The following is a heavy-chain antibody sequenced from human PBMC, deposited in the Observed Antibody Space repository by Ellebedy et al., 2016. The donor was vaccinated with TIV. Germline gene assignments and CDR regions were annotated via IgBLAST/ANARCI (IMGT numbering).Heavy chain of an antibody. D-gene: IGHD5-18*01. J-gene: IGHJ4*02. V-gene: IGHV4-59*01. CDR2: IYYSGIT. CDR1: GGSISSYY. Sequence: SETLSLTCTVSGGSISSYYWSWIRQPPGKGLEWIGFIYYSGITNYNPSLKSRVTISVDTSKNQFSLMLTSVTAADTAVYYCARERFDTAMTLFYFDYWGQGTLVTVSS. CDR3: ARERFDTAMTLFYFDY.